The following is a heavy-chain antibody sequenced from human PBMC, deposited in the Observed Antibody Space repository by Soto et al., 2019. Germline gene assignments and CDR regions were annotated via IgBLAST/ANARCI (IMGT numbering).Heavy chain of an antibody. V-gene: IGHV4-59*08. J-gene: IGHJ4*02. CDR3: ARPGRDWGALHY. CDR1: NDSISTYY. D-gene: IGHD7-27*01. Sequence: QVQLQESGPGLVKPSETLSLTCTVSNDSISTYYWTWIRQPPGKGLEWIGFIYYSGSTNYNPSLQRRPTISVDTSKNQFSLKRNSVTAADTAVYYCARPGRDWGALHYWRQGTLVTVSS. CDR2: IYYSGST.